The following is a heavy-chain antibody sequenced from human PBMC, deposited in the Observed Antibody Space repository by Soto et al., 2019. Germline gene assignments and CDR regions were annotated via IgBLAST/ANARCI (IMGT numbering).Heavy chain of an antibody. CDR1: GGSISSSNW. V-gene: IGHV4-4*02. CDR2: IYHSGST. D-gene: IGHD3-22*01. CDR3: ARVDSSGYQAYYYYGMDV. Sequence: SETLSLTCAVSGGSISSSNWWSWVRQPPGKGLEWIGEIYHSGSTNYNPSLKSRVTISVDKSKNQFSLKLSSVTAADTAVYYCARVDSSGYQAYYYYGMDVWGQGTTVTVSS. J-gene: IGHJ6*02.